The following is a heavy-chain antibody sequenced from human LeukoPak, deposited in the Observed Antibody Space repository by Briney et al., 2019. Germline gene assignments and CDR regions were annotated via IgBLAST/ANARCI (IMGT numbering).Heavy chain of an antibody. J-gene: IGHJ1*01. Sequence: GGSLRLSCAASGFTFSSYGMHWVRQAPGKGLEWVAVISGSGGSRNYADSVKGRFTISRDNSKNTLYLQMNSLRAEDTAVYYCALGYCGGGSCYAREYFQHWGQGTLVTVSS. D-gene: IGHD2-15*01. V-gene: IGHV3-23*01. CDR3: ALGYCGGGSCYAREYFQH. CDR2: ISGSGGSR. CDR1: GFTFSSYG.